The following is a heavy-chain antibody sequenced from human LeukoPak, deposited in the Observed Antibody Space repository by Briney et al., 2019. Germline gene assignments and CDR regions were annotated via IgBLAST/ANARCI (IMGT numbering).Heavy chain of an antibody. CDR3: ARQGSCDSTRCYVYYHSGMDV. J-gene: IGHJ6*02. D-gene: IGHD2-2*01. V-gene: IGHV5-51*01. CDR1: GYRFTTYW. Sequence: GESLKISCKGSGYRFTTYWIGWVRQMPGKGLEWMGIINPDNSDTRYSPSFQGQVTISADKSTSTAYLQWSSLKTSDTAMYYCARQGSCDSTRCYVYYHSGMDVWGQGATVTVSS. CDR2: INPDNSDT.